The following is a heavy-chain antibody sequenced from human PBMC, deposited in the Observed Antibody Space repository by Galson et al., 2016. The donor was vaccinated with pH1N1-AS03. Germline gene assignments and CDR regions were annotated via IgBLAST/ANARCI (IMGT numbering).Heavy chain of an antibody. CDR3: ARRYRFDY. D-gene: IGHD3-16*02. V-gene: IGHV1-46*01. CDR2: IDPSGGPT. CDR1: GYTLTRYY. J-gene: IGHJ4*02. Sequence: SVKVSCKASGYTLTRYYMHWVRQAPGQGLEWMGIIDPSGGPTTYAPKFQGRITITTDTSTSTVYMELVSLRSEDTAVYYCARRYRFDYWGQGTLVTVSS.